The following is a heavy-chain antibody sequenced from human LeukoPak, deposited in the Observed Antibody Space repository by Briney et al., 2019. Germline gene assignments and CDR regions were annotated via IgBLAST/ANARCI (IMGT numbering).Heavy chain of an antibody. CDR2: IYYSGST. D-gene: IGHD2-2*01. CDR3: ARGPNGEDCSSTSCYWFLDNWFDP. Sequence: KASETLSLTCTVSGGSISSYYWSWIRQPPGKGLEWIGYIYYSGSTNYNPSLKSRVTISVDTSKNQFSLKLSSVTAADTAVYYCARGPNGEDCSSTSCYWFLDNWFDPWGQGTLVTVSS. J-gene: IGHJ5*02. CDR1: GGSISSYY. V-gene: IGHV4-59*08.